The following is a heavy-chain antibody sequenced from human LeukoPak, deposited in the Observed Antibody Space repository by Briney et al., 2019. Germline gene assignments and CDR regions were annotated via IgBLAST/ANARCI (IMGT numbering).Heavy chain of an antibody. CDR3: ARSQGEIDY. V-gene: IGHV4-4*07. CDR1: GDSISYFY. D-gene: IGHD3-16*01. CDR2: TSSSGNT. Sequence: SETLSLTCSVPGDSISYFYWSWIRQAAGKGLEWIGRTSSSGNTDYNASLKSRVTISVDTSKNQFSLKLSSVTAADTAVYYCARSQGEIDYWGQGTLVTVSS. J-gene: IGHJ4*02.